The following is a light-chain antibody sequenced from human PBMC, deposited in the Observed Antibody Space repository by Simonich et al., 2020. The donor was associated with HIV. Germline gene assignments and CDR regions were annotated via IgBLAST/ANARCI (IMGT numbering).Light chain of an antibody. CDR1: QSVSSY. CDR2: DAS. V-gene: IGKV3-11*01. J-gene: IGKJ4*01. CDR3: QQRSNWPPLT. Sequence: EIVLTQSPATLSLSPGERATLSCPASQSVSSYLAWYQQKPGQAPRLLIYDASNRATGIPARFSGSGSWTDFTLTISSLEPEDFAVYYCQQRSNWPPLTFGGGTKVEIK.